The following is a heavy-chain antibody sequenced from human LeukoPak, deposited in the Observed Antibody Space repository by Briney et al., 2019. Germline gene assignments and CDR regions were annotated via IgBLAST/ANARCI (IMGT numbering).Heavy chain of an antibody. CDR3: ARDGSHEYYDILTGVRGAFDI. D-gene: IGHD3-9*01. Sequence: ASVKVSCKASGYTFTGYYMHWVRQAPGQGLEWMGWINPNSGGTNYAQKFQGRVTMTRDTSISTAYMELSRLRSDDTAVYYCARDGSHEYYDILTGVRGAFDIWGQGTMVTVSS. J-gene: IGHJ3*02. CDR1: GYTFTGYY. CDR2: INPNSGGT. V-gene: IGHV1-2*02.